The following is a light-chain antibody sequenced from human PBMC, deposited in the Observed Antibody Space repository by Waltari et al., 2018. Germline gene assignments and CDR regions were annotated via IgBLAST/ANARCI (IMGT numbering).Light chain of an antibody. CDR2: DVR. J-gene: IGLJ2*01. V-gene: IGLV2-14*03. CDR3: SSYTSSSTYVV. Sequence: QPALTQPASVSGSPGQSITIPCTGTSSDFGDYNYVYWYQRHPGKAPKLIYFDVRNRPSGVSTRFAGSKSGDTASLTISGLQAEDEADYYCSSYTSSSTYVVFGGGTKLTVL. CDR1: SSDFGDYNY.